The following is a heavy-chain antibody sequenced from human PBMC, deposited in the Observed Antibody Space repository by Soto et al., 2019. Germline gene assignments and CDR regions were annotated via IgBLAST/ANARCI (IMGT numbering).Heavy chain of an antibody. Sequence: PGGSLRLSCTASGFTFGDYAMXWFRQAPGKGLEWVGFIRSKAYGGTTEYAASVKGRFTISRDDSKSIAYLQMNSLKTEDTAVYYCTREEQQLTWRGNYYCYGMDVWGQGTTVTVSS. D-gene: IGHD6-13*01. V-gene: IGHV3-49*03. CDR3: TREEQQLTWRGNYYCYGMDV. J-gene: IGHJ6*02. CDR2: IRSKAYGGTT. CDR1: GFTFGDYA.